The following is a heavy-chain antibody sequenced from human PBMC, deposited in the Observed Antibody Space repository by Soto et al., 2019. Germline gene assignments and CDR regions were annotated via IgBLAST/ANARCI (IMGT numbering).Heavy chain of an antibody. CDR3: ARGGDSYFGSATSDKIDNFYFAMDV. Sequence: QVQLVESGGGVVQPGRSLRLSCAASGFTFRTSGMHWVRQAPGKGLEWVAVIWYDGAIKYYGDSVRGRFTISRDNSKNTLFLQMNSLRVEDTAVYYCARGGDSYFGSATSDKIDNFYFAMDVWGQGTTVTVSS. J-gene: IGHJ6*02. CDR1: GFTFRTSG. V-gene: IGHV3-33*01. D-gene: IGHD3-10*01. CDR2: IWYDGAIK.